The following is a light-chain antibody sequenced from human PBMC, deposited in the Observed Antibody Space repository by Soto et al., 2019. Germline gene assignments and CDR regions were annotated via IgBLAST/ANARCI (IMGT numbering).Light chain of an antibody. CDR2: SDN. J-gene: IGLJ2*01. CDR3: GAWDDSLHGVV. CDR1: SSNIGSRT. Sequence: QSVLTQPPSASGTPGQRVTISCSGSSSNIGSRTVNWYQQLPGTAPKLLIYSDNQRPSGVPDRFFGSKSGTSASLAIYRLHSDDAVDYYCGAWDDSLHGVVFGGGTQLTVL. V-gene: IGLV1-44*01.